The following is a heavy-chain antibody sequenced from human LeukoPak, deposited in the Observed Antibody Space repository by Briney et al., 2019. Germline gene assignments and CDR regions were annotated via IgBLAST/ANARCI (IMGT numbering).Heavy chain of an antibody. D-gene: IGHD3-3*01. Sequence: GRSLRLSCAASGFTFSSYGMHWVRQAPGKGLEWVAVIWYDGSNKYYADSVKGRFTISRDNSKNTLYLQMNSLRAEDTAVYYCAKDRSYYDFWSGSMEYMDVWGKGTTVTVSS. CDR3: AKDRSYYDFWSGSMEYMDV. J-gene: IGHJ6*03. V-gene: IGHV3-33*06. CDR1: GFTFSSYG. CDR2: IWYDGSNK.